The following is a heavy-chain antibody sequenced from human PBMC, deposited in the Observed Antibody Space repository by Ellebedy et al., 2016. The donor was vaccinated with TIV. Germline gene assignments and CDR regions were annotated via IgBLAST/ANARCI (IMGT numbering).Heavy chain of an antibody. V-gene: IGHV3-23*01. J-gene: IGHJ4*02. D-gene: IGHD3-9*01. Sequence: GESLKISXAASGFTFSSYAMSWVRQAPGKGLEWVSAISGSGGSTYYADSVKGRFTISRDNSKNTLYLQMNSLRAEDTAVYYCAKGGYFDPFDYWGQGTLVTVSS. CDR2: ISGSGGST. CDR3: AKGGYFDPFDY. CDR1: GFTFSSYA.